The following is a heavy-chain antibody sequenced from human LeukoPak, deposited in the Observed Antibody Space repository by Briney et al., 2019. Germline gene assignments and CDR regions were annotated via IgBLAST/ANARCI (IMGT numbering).Heavy chain of an antibody. CDR3: ARGGAMVRGVSPLDY. D-gene: IGHD3-10*01. Sequence: GGSLRLSCAASGFTFSNYIINWVRQAPGKGLEWVSSIGSSGSYINYADSVKGRFTISRDNAKNSLYLQMNSLRAEDTAVYYCARGGAMVRGVSPLDYWGQGSLVTVSS. CDR2: IGSSGSYI. V-gene: IGHV3-21*01. CDR1: GFTFSNYI. J-gene: IGHJ4*02.